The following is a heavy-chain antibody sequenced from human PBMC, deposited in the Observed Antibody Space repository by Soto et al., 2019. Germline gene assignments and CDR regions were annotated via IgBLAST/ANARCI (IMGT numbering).Heavy chain of an antibody. CDR3: AKVGGAWKSQNYFDS. J-gene: IGHJ4*02. CDR2: INTSGDES. V-gene: IGHV3-23*01. CDR1: GFTFSNYA. D-gene: IGHD3-10*01. Sequence: EVQLLESGGGLVQPGGSLKLSCAASGFTFSNYAMSWVRQAPGKGLEWVSEINTSGDESNYADAVKGRFTTSRDNSKNTLFLHLITLRDVDTAVYYCAKVGGAWKSQNYFDSWGQGTLVTVSS.